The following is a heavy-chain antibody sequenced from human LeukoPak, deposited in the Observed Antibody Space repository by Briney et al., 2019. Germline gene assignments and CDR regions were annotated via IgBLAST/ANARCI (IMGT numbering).Heavy chain of an antibody. CDR1: GFTFSDYY. J-gene: IGHJ4*02. CDR2: ISSNGGST. V-gene: IGHV3-64D*06. CDR3: TRRSSAAGRQYFDY. D-gene: IGHD6-13*01. Sequence: GGSLRLSCAASGFTFSDYYMDWIRQAPGKGLEYVSAISSNGGSTYYADSVKGRFTISRDNSKNTLYLQMSSQRAEDTAVYYCTRRSSAAGRQYFDYWGQGTLVTVSS.